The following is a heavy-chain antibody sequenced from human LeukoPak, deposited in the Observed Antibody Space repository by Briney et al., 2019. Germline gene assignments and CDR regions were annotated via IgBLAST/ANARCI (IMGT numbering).Heavy chain of an antibody. J-gene: IGHJ4*02. CDR3: ARSGYSSSWYLNFFDY. CDR1: GFTFDDYG. V-gene: IGHV3-20*04. CDR2: INWNGGST. D-gene: IGHD6-13*01. Sequence: GGSLRLSCAASGFTFDDYGMSWVRQAPGKGLEWVSGINWNGGSTGYADSVKGRFTISRDNAENSLYLQMNSLRAEDTALYYCARSGYSSSWYLNFFDYWGQGTLVTVSS.